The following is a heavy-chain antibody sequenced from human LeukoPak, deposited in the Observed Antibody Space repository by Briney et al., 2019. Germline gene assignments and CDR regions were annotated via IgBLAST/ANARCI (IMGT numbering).Heavy chain of an antibody. V-gene: IGHV3-21*01. CDR3: ARDNYYYDSSGYYVY. Sequence: GVSLRLSCAASGFTFSSYSMNWVRQAPGKGLEWVSSISSSSSYIYYADSVKGRFTISRDNAKNSLYLQMNSLRAEDTAVYYCARDNYYYDSSGYYVYWGQGTLVTVSS. J-gene: IGHJ4*02. CDR1: GFTFSSYS. CDR2: ISSSSSYI. D-gene: IGHD3-22*01.